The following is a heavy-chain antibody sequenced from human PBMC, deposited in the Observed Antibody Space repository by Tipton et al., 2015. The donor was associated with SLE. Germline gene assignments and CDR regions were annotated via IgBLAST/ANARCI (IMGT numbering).Heavy chain of an antibody. CDR3: ARYMGETLAKNWFDP. CDR2: IYPDNSDT. J-gene: IGHJ5*01. CDR1: GYNFFGYW. D-gene: IGHD5-12*01. V-gene: IGHV5-51*03. Sequence: QLVQSGAEVKKPGESLEISCKGSGYNFFGYWIGWVRQRPGKGLEWMGIIYPDNSDTRYSPSFQGQVTISADKSINTAYLHWSSLKASDTAMYYCARYMGETLAKNWFDPWGQGTLVTVYS.